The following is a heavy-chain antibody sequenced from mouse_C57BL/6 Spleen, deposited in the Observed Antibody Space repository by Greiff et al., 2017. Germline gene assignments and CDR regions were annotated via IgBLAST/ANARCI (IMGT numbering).Heavy chain of an antibody. CDR2: IDPANGNP. V-gene: IGHV14-3*01. J-gene: IGHJ2*01. CDR3: ASDSNYYFDD. D-gene: IGHD2-5*01. CDR1: GFNIKNTY. Sequence: EVQLQESVAELVRPGASVKLSCTASGFNIKNTYMPWVKQRPEQGLEWIGRIDPANGNPKYAPKFQGTATITADTSSNTAYLQLSRLTSEDTAIYYCASDSNYYFDDWGQGTTLTVSS.